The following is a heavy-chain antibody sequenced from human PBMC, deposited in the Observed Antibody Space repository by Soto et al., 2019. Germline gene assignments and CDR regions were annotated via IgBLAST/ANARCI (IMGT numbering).Heavy chain of an antibody. Sequence: PSETLSLTCSVSGDSIRSYYWTWIRQPPGKWLQWIGYVFHTGNTNYNPSLKSRVTISEDASKNQVSLRLTSMTAADTAVYFCAREQYNWKIWGQGXLVTVYS. D-gene: IGHD1-20*01. J-gene: IGHJ4*02. V-gene: IGHV4-59*01. CDR3: AREQYNWKI. CDR1: GDSIRSYY. CDR2: VFHTGNT.